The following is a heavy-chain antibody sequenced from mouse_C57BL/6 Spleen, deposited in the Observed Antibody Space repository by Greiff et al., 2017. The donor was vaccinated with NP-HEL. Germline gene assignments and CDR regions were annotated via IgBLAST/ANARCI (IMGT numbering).Heavy chain of an antibody. CDR2: IYPGDGDT. Sequence: QVQLKESGAELVKPGASVKISCKASGYAFSSYWMNWVKQRPGKGLEWIGQIYPGDGDTNYNGKFKGKATLTADKSSSTAYLQLSSLTSEDSAVYFCARRLYYAMDYWGQGTSVTVSS. D-gene: IGHD1-2*01. J-gene: IGHJ4*01. V-gene: IGHV1-80*01. CDR3: ARRLYYAMDY. CDR1: GYAFSSYW.